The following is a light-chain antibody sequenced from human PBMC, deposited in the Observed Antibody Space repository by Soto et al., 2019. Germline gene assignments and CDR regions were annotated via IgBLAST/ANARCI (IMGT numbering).Light chain of an antibody. CDR3: QRYNDWPLT. CDR2: GAS. V-gene: IGKV3-15*01. CDR1: PGIGIT. J-gene: IGKJ4*01. Sequence: IVMTQSPATLSVSPGERVTLSCRASPGIGITLAWYQQKPGQTPRHLIYGASTRATGIPARFSGSGSGTEFTLTINSLQSEDSAVYYCQRYNDWPLTFGGGTKVEIK.